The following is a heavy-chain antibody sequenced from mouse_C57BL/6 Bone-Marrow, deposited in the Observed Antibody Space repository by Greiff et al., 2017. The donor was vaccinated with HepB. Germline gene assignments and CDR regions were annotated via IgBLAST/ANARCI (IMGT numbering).Heavy chain of an antibody. CDR2: IYPGSGNT. V-gene: IGHV1-76*01. CDR3: ARCELGRAFDY. CDR1: GYTFTDYY. Sequence: VQLVESGAELVRPGASVKLSCKASGYTFTDYYINWVKQRPGQGLEWIARIYPGSGNTYYNEKFKGKATLTAEKSSSTAYMQLSSLTSEDSAVYFCARCELGRAFDYWGQGTTLTVSS. J-gene: IGHJ2*01. D-gene: IGHD4-1*01.